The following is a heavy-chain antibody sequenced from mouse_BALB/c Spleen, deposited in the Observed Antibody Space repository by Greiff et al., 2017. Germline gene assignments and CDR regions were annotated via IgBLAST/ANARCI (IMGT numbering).Heavy chain of an antibody. Sequence: QVQLQQPGAELVKPGASVKMSCKASGYTFTSYNMHWVKQTPGQGLEWIGAIYPGNGETSYNQKFKGKATLNADNSSSTAYMQLSSLTSEDTAVYYCAGTVACSRYDADYWGQGTTLTVSS. CDR3: AGTVACSRYDADY. J-gene: IGHJ2*01. V-gene: IGHV1-12*01. D-gene: IGHD2-14*01. CDR2: IYPGNGET. CDR1: GYTFTSYN.